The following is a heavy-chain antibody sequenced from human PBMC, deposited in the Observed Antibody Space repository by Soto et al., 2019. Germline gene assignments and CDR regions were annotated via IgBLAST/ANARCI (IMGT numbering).Heavy chain of an antibody. J-gene: IGHJ3*02. CDR2: ISYDGSNK. CDR1: GFTFSSYG. D-gene: IGHD1-26*01. Sequence: QVQLVESGGGVVQPGRSLRLSCAASGFTFSSYGMHWVRQAPGKGLEWVAVISYDGSNKYYADSVKGRFTISRDNSKNALYLEMNSLRAEDTVVYYGAKGSEWERITDAFDIWGQGTMVTVSS. CDR3: AKGSEWERITDAFDI. V-gene: IGHV3-30*18.